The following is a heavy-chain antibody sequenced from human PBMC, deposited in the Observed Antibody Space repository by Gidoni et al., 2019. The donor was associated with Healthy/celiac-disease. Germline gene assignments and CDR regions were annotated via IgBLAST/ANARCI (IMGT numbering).Heavy chain of an antibody. Sequence: QVQLVESGGGVVQPGRSLRLSCAASGFTFSREGMDWVRQAPGKGLEVVEVIWYDGRNKYYADSVKGRFTISRDNSKNTLYLQMNSLRAEDTAVYYCARGHSSGWYLDYWGQGTLVTVSS. J-gene: IGHJ4*02. CDR1: GFTFSREG. CDR2: IWYDGRNK. V-gene: IGHV3-33*01. D-gene: IGHD6-19*01. CDR3: ARGHSSGWYLDY.